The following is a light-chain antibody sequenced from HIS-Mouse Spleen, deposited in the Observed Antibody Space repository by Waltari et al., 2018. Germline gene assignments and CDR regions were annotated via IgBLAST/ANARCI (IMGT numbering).Light chain of an antibody. CDR3: YSTDSSGNHRV. V-gene: IGLV3-10*01. CDR2: EDS. J-gene: IGLJ2*01. Sequence: SYEPTHPPSLSVSPEQTARLTCSGAALPNQYAYSYQEKDRQAPVLVTCEDSKRPSGIPERFSGASSGTMATFTISGAQVEDEADYYCYSTDSSGNHRVFGGGTKLTVL. CDR1: ALPNQY.